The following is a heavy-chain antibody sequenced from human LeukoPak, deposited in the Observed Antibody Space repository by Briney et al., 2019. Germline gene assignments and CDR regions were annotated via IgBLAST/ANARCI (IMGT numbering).Heavy chain of an antibody. D-gene: IGHD3-22*01. V-gene: IGHV5-51*01. J-gene: IGHJ4*02. Sequence: GESLKISCKGSGYSFTSYWIGWVRQMPGKGLEWMGIIYPGDSDTRYSPSFQGQVTISADKSISTAYLQWSSLKASDTAMYYCARGYYDSSGCQVLLGYWGQGTLVTVSS. CDR3: ARGYYDSSGCQVLLGY. CDR1: GYSFTSYW. CDR2: IYPGDSDT.